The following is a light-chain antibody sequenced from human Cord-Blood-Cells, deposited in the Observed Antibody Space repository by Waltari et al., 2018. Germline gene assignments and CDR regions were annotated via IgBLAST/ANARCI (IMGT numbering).Light chain of an antibody. CDR2: RNN. CDR3: AAWDDSLSGWV. J-gene: IGLJ3*02. Sequence: QSVLTQPPSASGTPGQRVTISCSGSSSNIGSNYVYWYQQLPGTAPKLPNYRNNQRPSGVPDRCSGSKSGTSASLAISWLRSEDEADYYCAAWDDSLSGWVFGGGTKLTVL. V-gene: IGLV1-47*01. CDR1: SSNIGSNY.